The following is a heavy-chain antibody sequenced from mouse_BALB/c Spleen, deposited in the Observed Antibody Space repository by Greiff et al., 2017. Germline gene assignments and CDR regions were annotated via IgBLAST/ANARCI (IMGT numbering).Heavy chain of an antibody. V-gene: IGHV1S81*02. CDR2: INPSNGGT. Sequence: QVQLKQSGAELVKPGASVKLSCKASGYTFTSYYMYWVKQRPGQGLEWIGEINPSNGGTNFNEKFKSKATLTVDKSSSTAYMQLSSLTSEDSAVYYCTRSVYYGHYFDYWGQGNTLTVSS. CDR3: TRSVYYGHYFDY. D-gene: IGHD2-1*01. CDR1: GYTFTSYY. J-gene: IGHJ2*01.